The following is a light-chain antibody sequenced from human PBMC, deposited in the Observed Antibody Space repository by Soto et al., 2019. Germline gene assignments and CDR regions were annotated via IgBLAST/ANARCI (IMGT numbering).Light chain of an antibody. V-gene: IGLV1-44*01. Sequence: QSVLTQPPSASATPGQRVTLSCSGSSSNIGSYPVNWYQQLPGMAPQLLIVNNDQRPSGVPDRVSGSKSGTSASLAISGLQSGDEADYYCAAWDDTLKGRGVFGGGTKLTVL. CDR1: SSNIGSYP. CDR2: NND. J-gene: IGLJ3*02. CDR3: AAWDDTLKGRGV.